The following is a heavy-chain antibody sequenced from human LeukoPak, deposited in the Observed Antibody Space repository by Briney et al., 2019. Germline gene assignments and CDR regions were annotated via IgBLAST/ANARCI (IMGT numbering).Heavy chain of an antibody. Sequence: GRSLRLSCAASGFTFSSYAMHWVRQAPGKGRVWVAVISYDRSNKYYADSVKGRFTISRDNSKKTLYLQMNSLKAEDTAVYYCAKDDDYDGSTLFDYWGQGTLVTVSS. CDR2: ISYDRSNK. V-gene: IGHV3-30-3*01. CDR1: GFTFSSYA. D-gene: IGHD3-10*01. J-gene: IGHJ4*02. CDR3: AKDDDYDGSTLFDY.